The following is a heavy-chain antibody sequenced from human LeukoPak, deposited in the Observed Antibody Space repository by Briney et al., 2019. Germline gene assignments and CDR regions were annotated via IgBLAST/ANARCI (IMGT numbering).Heavy chain of an antibody. CDR3: AKLTDF. J-gene: IGHJ2*01. CDR2: IYGGGTT. V-gene: IGHV3-53*01. D-gene: IGHD3-9*01. Sequence: PGGSLRLSCAVSGITVSSYYMSWVRQAPGKGLEWVSIIYGGGTTCYTDSVKGRFTISRDSSKNTVYLQMNSLRAEDTAVYFCAKLTDFWGRGTLVTVSS. CDR1: GITVSSYY.